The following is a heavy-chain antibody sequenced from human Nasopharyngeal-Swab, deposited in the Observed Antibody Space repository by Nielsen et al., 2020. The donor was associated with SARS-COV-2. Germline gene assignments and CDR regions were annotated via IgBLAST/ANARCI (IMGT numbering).Heavy chain of an antibody. V-gene: IGHV3-23*01. CDR1: GFTFSSYA. CDR3: AKGKGTTPFDY. Sequence: GESLKISCAASGFTFSSYAMNWVRQAPGKGLEWVSAISGDGGSKYYADSVKGRFTISRDNSKNTLYLQMNSLRAEDTAVFYCAKGKGTTPFDYWGHGTLVTVSS. D-gene: IGHD1-7*01. J-gene: IGHJ4*01. CDR2: ISGDGGSK.